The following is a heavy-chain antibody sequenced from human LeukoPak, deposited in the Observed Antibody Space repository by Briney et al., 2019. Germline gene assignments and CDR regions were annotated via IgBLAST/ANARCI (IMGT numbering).Heavy chain of an antibody. CDR3: ANGLAGYYVSSS. V-gene: IGHV4-59*08. D-gene: IGHD3-10*02. Sequence: SETLSLTCTVSGGSISSYYWSWIRQPPGKGLEWIGYIYYSGSTNYNPSLKSRVTISVDTSKNQFSLKLSSVTAADTAVYYCANGLAGYYVSSSWGQGTLVTVSS. CDR2: IYYSGST. CDR1: GGSISSYY. J-gene: IGHJ4*02.